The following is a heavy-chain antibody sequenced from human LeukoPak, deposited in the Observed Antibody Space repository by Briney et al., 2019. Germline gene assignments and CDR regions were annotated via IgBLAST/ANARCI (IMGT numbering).Heavy chain of an antibody. D-gene: IGHD6-19*01. CDR2: INHSGST. J-gene: IGHJ6*03. Sequence: PSETLSLTCAVYGGSFSGYYWSCIRQPPGKGLEWIGEINHSGSTNYNPSLKSRVTISVDTSKNQFSLKLSSVTAADTAVYYCARVSYSSGWYVGYYYYYMDVWGKGTTVTVSS. V-gene: IGHV4-34*01. CDR3: ARVSYSSGWYVGYYYYYMDV. CDR1: GGSFSGYY.